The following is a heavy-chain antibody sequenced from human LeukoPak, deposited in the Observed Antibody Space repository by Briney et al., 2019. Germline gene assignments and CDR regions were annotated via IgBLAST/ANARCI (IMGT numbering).Heavy chain of an antibody. J-gene: IGHJ4*02. D-gene: IGHD6-13*01. Sequence: SETLSLTCTLSGGSISSGCYYWSWIRQHPGKGLEWIGYIYYSGSTYYNPSLKCRVTISVDTSRNQFSLKLSSVTAGDTAVYYCARVQQQLVRYWGQGTLVTVSP. CDR1: GGSISSGCYY. V-gene: IGHV4-31*03. CDR2: IYYSGST. CDR3: ARVQQQLVRY.